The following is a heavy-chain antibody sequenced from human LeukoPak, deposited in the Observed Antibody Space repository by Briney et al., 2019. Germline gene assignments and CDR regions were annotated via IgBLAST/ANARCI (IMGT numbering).Heavy chain of an antibody. V-gene: IGHV1-8*01. CDR1: GYTFTSYD. CDR2: MNPNSGNT. D-gene: IGHD3-9*01. Sequence: ASVKVSCKASGYTFTSYDINWVRQATGQGLEWMGWMNPNSGNTGYAQKFQGRVSMTRNTSISTAYMELSSLRSEDTAVYYCARAAIRDCDILTGYYSLPGYWGQGTLVTVSS. CDR3: ARAAIRDCDILTGYYSLPGY. J-gene: IGHJ4*02.